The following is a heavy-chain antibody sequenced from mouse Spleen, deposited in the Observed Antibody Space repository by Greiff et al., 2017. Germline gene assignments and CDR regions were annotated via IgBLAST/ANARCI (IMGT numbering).Heavy chain of an antibody. CDR1: GFNIKDTY. CDR2: IDPANGNT. D-gene: IGHD2-14*01. CDR3: AFYYRYDWFAY. Sequence: VQLQQSGAELVKPGASVKLSCTASGFNIKDTYMHWVKQRPEQGLEWIGRIDPANGNTKYDPKFQGKATITADTSSNTAYLQLSSLTSEDTAVYYCAFYYRYDWFAYWGQGTLVTVSA. J-gene: IGHJ3*01. V-gene: IGHV14-3*02.